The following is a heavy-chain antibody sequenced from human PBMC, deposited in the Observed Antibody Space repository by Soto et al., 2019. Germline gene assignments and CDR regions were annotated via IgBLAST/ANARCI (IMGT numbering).Heavy chain of an antibody. CDR2: ISAYNGNT. J-gene: IGHJ6*02. V-gene: IGHV1-18*01. Sequence: QNQLLQSGAEARKPGASVKVSCTASGYTFSSYYITWVRQAPGKGPEWMGWISAYNGNTNYPREFQGRVTMTTDTSTSTAYMELRSLRSDDTAIYYCATSIHVWLYAMDVWGQGTTVTVSS. CDR1: GYTFSSYY. CDR3: ATSIHVWLYAMDV. D-gene: IGHD5-18*01.